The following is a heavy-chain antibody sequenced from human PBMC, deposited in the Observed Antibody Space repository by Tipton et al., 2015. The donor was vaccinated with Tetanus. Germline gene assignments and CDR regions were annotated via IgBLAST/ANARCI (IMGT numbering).Heavy chain of an antibody. CDR3: ARRSYCSSSRCFDAFDL. D-gene: IGHD2-2*01. CDR2: IFHSGST. Sequence: TLSLTCTVSGGPMSNNYWSWIRQPPGKGLEWIAYIFHSGSTNYSPPHKSRVAISMDTSKNQISLKLSSVTAADTAVYYCARRSYCSSSRCFDAFDLWGQGTMVTVSS. J-gene: IGHJ3*01. CDR1: GGPMSNNY. V-gene: IGHV4-59*01.